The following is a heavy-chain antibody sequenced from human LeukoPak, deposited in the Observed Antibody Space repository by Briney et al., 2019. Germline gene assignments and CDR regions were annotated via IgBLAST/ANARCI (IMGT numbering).Heavy chain of an antibody. CDR3: AKDESINYYDSSGYPDAFDI. V-gene: IGHV3-23*01. J-gene: IGHJ3*02. Sequence: PGGSLRLSCAASGFTFSSYAMSWDRQAPGTGLEWVSAISGSGGSTCYADTVKGRFTISRDNSKNTLYLQMNSLRAEDTAVYYCAKDESINYYDSSGYPDAFDIWGQGTMVTVSS. CDR2: ISGSGGST. D-gene: IGHD3-22*01. CDR1: GFTFSSYA.